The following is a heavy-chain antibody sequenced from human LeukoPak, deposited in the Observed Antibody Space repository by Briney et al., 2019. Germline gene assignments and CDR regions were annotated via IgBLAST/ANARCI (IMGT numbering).Heavy chain of an antibody. CDR3: AKDRVDGSGSQFDS. D-gene: IGHD3-10*01. Sequence: GGSLRLSCAASGFTLSNHAMIWVRQAPGKGLEWVSSISGSGAMTYYADPVKGRFTISRDNAMDTLYLQMNSLRADDTAVYYCAKDRVDGSGSQFDSWGQGSLVIVSS. V-gene: IGHV3-23*01. J-gene: IGHJ4*02. CDR1: GFTLSNHA. CDR2: ISGSGAMT.